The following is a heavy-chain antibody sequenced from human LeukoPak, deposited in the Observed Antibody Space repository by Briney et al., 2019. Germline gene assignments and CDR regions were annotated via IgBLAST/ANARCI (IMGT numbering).Heavy chain of an antibody. CDR1: GFTFSSYS. CDR2: ISSSSSYT. CDR3: ARNPARLDSDY. D-gene: IGHD3/OR15-3a*01. J-gene: IGHJ4*02. V-gene: IGHV3-21*01. Sequence: TGGSLRLSCAASGFTFSSYSMNWVRQAPGKGVEWVSSISSSSSYTYYADSVKGRFTISRDNAKNSLYLQMNSLRPEDTAVYYCARNPARLDSDYWGQGTLVTVSS.